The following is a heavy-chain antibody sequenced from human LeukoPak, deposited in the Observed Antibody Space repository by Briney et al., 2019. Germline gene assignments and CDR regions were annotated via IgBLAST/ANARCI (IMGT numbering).Heavy chain of an antibody. Sequence: PSETLSLTCTVSGGSISSYYWSWIRQPPGKGLEWIGYIFYSGTTNYNPSLKSRVTISVDTSKNQFSLKLSSVTAADTAVYYCARRGYSSGWYYFDYWAREPWSPSPQ. J-gene: IGHJ4*02. CDR2: IFYSGTT. V-gene: IGHV4-59*08. D-gene: IGHD6-19*01. CDR3: ARRGYSSGWYYFDY. CDR1: GGSISSYY.